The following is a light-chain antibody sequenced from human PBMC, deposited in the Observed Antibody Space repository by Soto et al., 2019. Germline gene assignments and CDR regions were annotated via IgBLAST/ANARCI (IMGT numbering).Light chain of an antibody. CDR1: NIGSKS. CDR3: QVWDSSSVLYV. Sequence: SYELTQPPSVSVAPGKTARITCGGNNIGSKSVHWYQQKAGQARVVVMYYDSDRPSGIPERFSGSNSGNTATLTISRVEAGDEADYYCQVWDSSSVLYVFGTGTKLTVL. J-gene: IGLJ1*01. CDR2: YDS. V-gene: IGLV3-21*04.